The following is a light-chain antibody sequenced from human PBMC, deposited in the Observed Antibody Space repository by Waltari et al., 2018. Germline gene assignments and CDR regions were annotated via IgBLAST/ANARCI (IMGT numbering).Light chain of an antibody. CDR3: MQSTKDPRT. CDR2: KAT. Sequence: DIVMTQIPLSLPVTPGEPASISCRSSESLLHTNGNTYLHWYLQKPGQSPRLLIYKATSRESGVPDRFSGSGSGTDFTLKISRVEPEDVGIYYCMQSTKDPRTFGQGTKVEIK. CDR1: ESLLHTNGNTY. V-gene: IGKV2-29*03. J-gene: IGKJ1*01.